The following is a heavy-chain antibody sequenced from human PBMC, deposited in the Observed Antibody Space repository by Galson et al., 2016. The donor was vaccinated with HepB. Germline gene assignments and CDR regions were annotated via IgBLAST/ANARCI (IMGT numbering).Heavy chain of an antibody. Sequence: SETLSLTCTVSGGSISSSSYSWGWIRQPPGKGLEWIGSIDYSGSTYYNPSLKSRVTIFADTSKKQFSLRLSSVTAADTALYYCARLQRGWVYGDDAAQNTWFDLWGQGTLVTVSS. CDR3: ARLQRGWVYGDDAAQNTWFDL. CDR1: GGSISSSSYS. V-gene: IGHV4-39*01. J-gene: IGHJ5*02. CDR2: IDYSGST. D-gene: IGHD4-17*01.